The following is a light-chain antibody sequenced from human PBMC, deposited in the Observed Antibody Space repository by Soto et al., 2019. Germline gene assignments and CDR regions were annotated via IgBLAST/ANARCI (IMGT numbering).Light chain of an antibody. J-gene: IGKJ4*01. Sequence: ELTQSPSTLSSSVADRVTITCRASQTISDYLNWYKQNPGKAPSLLSYAASSLQSGVPSRFSASGSGTDFTLTITSLKPEDFAAYYCQQSSNTPLTVGGGTKVDIK. V-gene: IGKV1-39*01. CDR2: AAS. CDR3: QQSSNTPLT. CDR1: QTISDY.